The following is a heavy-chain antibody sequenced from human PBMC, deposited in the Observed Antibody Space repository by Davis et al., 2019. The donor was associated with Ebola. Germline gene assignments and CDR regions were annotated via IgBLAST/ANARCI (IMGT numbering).Heavy chain of an antibody. CDR2: IWYDGSNK. CDR1: GFTFSSYG. V-gene: IGHV3-33*08. J-gene: IGHJ4*02. D-gene: IGHD2-2*01. CDR3: AREEEYQLLFSEYYFDY. Sequence: GGSLRLSCAASGFTFSSYGMHWVRQAPGKGLEWVAVIWYDGSNKYYADSVKGRFTISRDNSKNTLYLQMNSLRAEDTAVYYCAREEEYQLLFSEYYFDYWGQGTLVTVSS.